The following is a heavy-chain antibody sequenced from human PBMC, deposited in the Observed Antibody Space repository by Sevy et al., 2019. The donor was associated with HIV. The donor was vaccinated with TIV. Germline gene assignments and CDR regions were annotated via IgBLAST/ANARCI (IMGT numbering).Heavy chain of an antibody. CDR1: GGSISSSSYY. Sequence: SETLSLTCTVSGGSISSSSYYWGWIRQPPGKGLEWIGSIYYSGSTYYNPSLKSRVTISVDTSKNQFSLKLSFVTAADTAVYYCASQIYYYDSSGYSRDAFDIWGQGTMVTVSS. CDR2: IYYSGST. J-gene: IGHJ3*02. CDR3: ASQIYYYDSSGYSRDAFDI. D-gene: IGHD3-22*01. V-gene: IGHV4-39*01.